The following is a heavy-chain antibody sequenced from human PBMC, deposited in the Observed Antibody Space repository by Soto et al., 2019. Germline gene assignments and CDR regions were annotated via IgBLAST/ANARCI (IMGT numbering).Heavy chain of an antibody. V-gene: IGHV3-30*04. CDR1: GFTFTTYA. D-gene: IGHD2-15*01. CDR3: ARDQCFGGGRSCYYFDF. CDR2: ISNDGRGK. Sequence: QVQLVESGGGVVQPGRSLRLSCAASGFTFTTYAIHWVRQAPGKGLEWVAVISNDGRGKYYADSVKGRFTISRDNSKNNLYLQMNSLRSDDTAVYYCARDQCFGGGRSCYYFDFWGQGTLVTVSS. J-gene: IGHJ4*02.